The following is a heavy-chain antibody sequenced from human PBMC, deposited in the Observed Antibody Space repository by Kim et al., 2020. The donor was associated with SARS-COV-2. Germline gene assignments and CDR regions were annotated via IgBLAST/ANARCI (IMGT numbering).Heavy chain of an antibody. V-gene: IGHV4-39*01. D-gene: IGHD3-3*01. Sequence: SETLSLTCTVSGGSISSSNYYWDWIRQLPGKGLEWIGSFYYSGRSYYTASLKSRVTISVDTSKNQFSLKLSSVTAVDTAVYFCARHGDGEEKPYRVQFDP. CDR1: GGSISSSNYY. J-gene: IGHJ5*02. CDR2: FYYSGRS. CDR3: ARHGDGEEKPYRVQFDP.